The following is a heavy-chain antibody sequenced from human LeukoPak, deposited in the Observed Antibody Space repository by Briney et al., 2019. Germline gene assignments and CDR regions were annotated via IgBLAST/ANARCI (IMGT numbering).Heavy chain of an antibody. Sequence: ASVKVSCTASGYTFSGYYMHWVRQAPGQGLEWMGWINPNSGGTKYAQKFQGRATMTRDTSISTAYMELSRLRSDDTAVYYCATEVTDWGQGTLVTVSS. V-gene: IGHV1-2*02. J-gene: IGHJ4*02. CDR2: INPNSGGT. D-gene: IGHD5-18*01. CDR1: GYTFSGYY. CDR3: ATEVTD.